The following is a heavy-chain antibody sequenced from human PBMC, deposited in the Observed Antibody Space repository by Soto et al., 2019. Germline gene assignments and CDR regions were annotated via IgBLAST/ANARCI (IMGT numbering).Heavy chain of an antibody. J-gene: IGHJ5*01. CDR1: RFTFSDFA. CDR2: IGGVGADT. Sequence: DVQLLESGGGLVQPGGSLTLSCSASRFTFSDFAMNWVRQAPGKGLEFVSAIGGVGADTYYADSVKGRFTISRDNSKNTLYLQMNRLRDEDTAVYYCAKDAVPYNGKWDWFDSWGQGTLVIVSS. D-gene: IGHD1-26*01. V-gene: IGHV3-23*01. CDR3: AKDAVPYNGKWDWFDS.